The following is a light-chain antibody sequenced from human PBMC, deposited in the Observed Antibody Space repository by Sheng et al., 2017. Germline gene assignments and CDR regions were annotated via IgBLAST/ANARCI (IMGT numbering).Light chain of an antibody. V-gene: IGLV2-14*03. CDR1: SSDVGGYKY. CDR2: DVT. J-gene: IGLJ2*01. CDR3: SSYTSTTTLVV. Sequence: QSALTQPASVSGSPGQSITIFCTETSSDVGGYKYVSWYQQHPGKAPKLMIYDVTNRPSGVSDRFSGSKSGNTASLTISGLQAEDEADYYCSSYTSTTTLVVFGGGTKLTVL.